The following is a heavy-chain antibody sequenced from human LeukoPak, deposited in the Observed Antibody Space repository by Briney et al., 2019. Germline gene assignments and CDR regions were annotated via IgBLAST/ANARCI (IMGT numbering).Heavy chain of an antibody. CDR1: GFTFSTYG. CDR3: ARGVPYPSWSGPHYSDY. CDR2: IWYDGTNE. Sequence: GGSLRLSCAASGFTFSTYGMHWVRQAPGKGLEWVALIWYDGTNEHYADSVKGRFTISRDNSKNTLWLQMNSLGADDTAVYYCARGVPYPSWSGPHYSDYWGQGTLVTVSS. V-gene: IGHV3-33*01. J-gene: IGHJ4*02. D-gene: IGHD3-3*01.